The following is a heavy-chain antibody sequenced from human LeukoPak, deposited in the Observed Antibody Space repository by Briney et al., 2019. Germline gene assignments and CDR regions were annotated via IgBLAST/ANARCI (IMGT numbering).Heavy chain of an antibody. V-gene: IGHV4-61*02. Sequence: PSETLSLTCTVSGGSISSGSYYWSWIRQPAGEGLEWIGRIYTSGITNYNPSLKSRVTISVDPSKNQFSPKLSSVTAADTAVYYCARDYYDFWSGPLPPHYYYYYMDVWGKGTTVTVSS. CDR1: GGSISSGSYY. D-gene: IGHD3-3*01. CDR3: ARDYYDFWSGPLPPHYYYYYMDV. J-gene: IGHJ6*03. CDR2: IYTSGIT.